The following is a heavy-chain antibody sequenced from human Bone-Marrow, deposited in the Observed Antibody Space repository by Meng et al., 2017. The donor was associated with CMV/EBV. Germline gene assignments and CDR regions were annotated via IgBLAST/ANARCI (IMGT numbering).Heavy chain of an antibody. J-gene: IGHJ5*02. V-gene: IGHV1-8*03. Sequence: ASVKVSCKASGYTFTSYDINWVRQATGQGLEWMGWMNPNSGNTGYAQKFQGRVTIHRNTPISTAYMDLSSLRSEDTAVYYWARGRLSRDYDFWSGYYRGWFDPWGQGTLVTVSS. CDR2: MNPNSGNT. CDR3: ARGRLSRDYDFWSGYYRGWFDP. CDR1: GYTFTSYD. D-gene: IGHD3-3*01.